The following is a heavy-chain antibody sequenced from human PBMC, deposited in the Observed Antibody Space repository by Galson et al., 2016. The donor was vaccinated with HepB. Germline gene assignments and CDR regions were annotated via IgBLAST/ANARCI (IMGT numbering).Heavy chain of an antibody. CDR1: GFTFSTYW. J-gene: IGHJ4*01. Sequence: SLRLSCAASGFTFSTYWMTWVRQAPGKGLEWVANIKQDGSEKYYVDSVKGRFTISRDNAKNSLYLQMNSLRAEDTAVYYCTNYRFGTMFGLWGHGTLVTVSA. CDR3: TNYRFGTMFGL. CDR2: IKQDGSEK. V-gene: IGHV3-7*01. D-gene: IGHD3-10*02.